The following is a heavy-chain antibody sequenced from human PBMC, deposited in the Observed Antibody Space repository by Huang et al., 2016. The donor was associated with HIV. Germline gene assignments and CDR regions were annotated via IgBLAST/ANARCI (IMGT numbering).Heavy chain of an antibody. Sequence: QLQLQESGSRLVRPSETLSLTCAVSGGSIISSGNSWSWIRQPPGKGLEWIGCIYHVGTASYNPSLNRLVTMSVDTSKDRFSLKLTSVTAADTAVYYCARDLYSSGWHAFDTWGQGTMVTVSS. V-gene: IGHV4-30-2*01. J-gene: IGHJ3*02. CDR2: IYHVGTA. CDR1: GGSIISSGNS. CDR3: ARDLYSSGWHAFDT. D-gene: IGHD6-19*01.